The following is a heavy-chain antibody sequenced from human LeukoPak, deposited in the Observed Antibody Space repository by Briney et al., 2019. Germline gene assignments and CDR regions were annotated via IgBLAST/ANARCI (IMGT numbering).Heavy chain of an antibody. V-gene: IGHV3-9*01. CDR2: ISWNSGSI. CDR1: GFTFDDYA. D-gene: IGHD2-21*01. Sequence: GGSLRLSYAASGFTFDDYAMHWVRQAPGKGLEWVSGISWNSGSIGYADSVKGRFTISRDNAKNSLYLQMNSLRAEDTALYYCAKSISRYYYYYMDVWGKGTTVTVSS. CDR3: AKSISRYYYYYMDV. J-gene: IGHJ6*03.